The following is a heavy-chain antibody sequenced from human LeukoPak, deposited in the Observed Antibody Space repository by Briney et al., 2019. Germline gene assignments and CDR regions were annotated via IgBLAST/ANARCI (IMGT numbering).Heavy chain of an antibody. CDR2: IKQDGSEK. CDR3: ARKTGTTGEAFDY. CDR1: GFTFSSYW. J-gene: IGHJ4*02. D-gene: IGHD1-1*01. Sequence: GGSLRLSCAASGFTFSSYWMDWVRQAPGKGLEWVANIKQDGSEKYYVDSVKGRFTISRDNAENSLYLQMNSLRAEDTAVYYCARKTGTTGEAFDYWGQGTQVTVSS. V-gene: IGHV3-7*03.